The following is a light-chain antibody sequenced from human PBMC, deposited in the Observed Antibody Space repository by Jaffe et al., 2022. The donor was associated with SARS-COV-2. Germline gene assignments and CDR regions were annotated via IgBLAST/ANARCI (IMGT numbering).Light chain of an antibody. CDR3: QQCSLVPLT. J-gene: IGKJ4*01. CDR1: QSISRY. Sequence: DIQLTQSPSSLSASVGDRVTITCRASQSISRYLNWYQQKPGEAPKFLIFAASTLRSGVPSRFSGSGSGTDFTLTINNLQPEDFATYYCQQCSLVPLTFGGGTKVEVK. CDR2: AAS. V-gene: IGKV1-39*01.